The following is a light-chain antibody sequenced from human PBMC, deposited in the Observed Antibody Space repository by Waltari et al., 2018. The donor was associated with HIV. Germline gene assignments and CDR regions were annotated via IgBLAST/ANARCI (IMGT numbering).Light chain of an antibody. J-gene: IGLJ2*01. V-gene: IGLV2-14*01. CDR3: NSYTSSSTPVV. CDR2: EVS. Sequence: QSALTQPASVSGSPGQSITISCTGTSSDVGSYNYVSWYQQHPGKAPKLMIYEVSNQPSGVSNRFSGSKSGNTASLTISGLQAEDEADYYCNSYTSSSTPVVFGGGTKLTVL. CDR1: SSDVGSYNY.